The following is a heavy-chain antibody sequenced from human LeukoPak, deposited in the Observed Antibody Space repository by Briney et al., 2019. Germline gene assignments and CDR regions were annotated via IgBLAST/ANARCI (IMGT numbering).Heavy chain of an antibody. Sequence: ASVKVSCKTSGYSFTSHGFSWVRQAPGQGLEWIGFINVASGNTLYAQSLQGRVTITTDTSTATAYMELGSLISDDTAVYYCARDVGGISFDYWGQGTLVTVSS. J-gene: IGHJ4*02. V-gene: IGHV1-18*01. CDR1: GYSFTSHG. D-gene: IGHD1-1*01. CDR3: ARDVGGISFDY. CDR2: INVASGNT.